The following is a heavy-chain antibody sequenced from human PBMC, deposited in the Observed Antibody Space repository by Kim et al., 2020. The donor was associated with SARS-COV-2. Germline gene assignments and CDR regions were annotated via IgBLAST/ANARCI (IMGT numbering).Heavy chain of an antibody. CDR1: GGTFSSYA. D-gene: IGHD2-15*01. Sequence: SVKVSCKASGGTFSSYAISWVRQAPGQGLEWMGGIIPIFGTANYAQKFQGRVTITADESTSTAYMELSSLRSEDTAVYYCARDRAYCSVGSCYDYYYGMNVWGHGTTVTVSS. V-gene: IGHV1-69*13. CDR2: IIPIFGTA. CDR3: ARDRAYCSVGSCYDYYYGMNV. J-gene: IGHJ6*02.